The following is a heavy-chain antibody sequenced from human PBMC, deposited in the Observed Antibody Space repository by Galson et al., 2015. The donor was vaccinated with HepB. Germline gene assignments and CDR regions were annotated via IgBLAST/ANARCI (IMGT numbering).Heavy chain of an antibody. CDR2: IYHSGDA. Sequence: SETLSLTCTVSGGALSSYLWTWIRQPPGKRLEWIGQIYHSGDANYNPSFKSRVTMSVDTSKNQFSLKLSSVTAADTAIYYCARDWIRDGASYYFDYWGQGTLVTVSS. D-gene: IGHD5-24*01. CDR3: ARDWIRDGASYYFDY. CDR1: GGALSSYL. J-gene: IGHJ4*02. V-gene: IGHV4-59*01.